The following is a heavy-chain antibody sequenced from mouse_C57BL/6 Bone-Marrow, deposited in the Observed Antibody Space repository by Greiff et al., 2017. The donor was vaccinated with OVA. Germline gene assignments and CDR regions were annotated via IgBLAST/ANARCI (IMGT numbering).Heavy chain of an antibody. CDR1: GYTFTDYN. J-gene: IGHJ4*01. CDR2: INPNNGGT. CDR3: ARQSYYAMDY. Sequence: VHVKQSGPELVKPGASVKMSCKASGYTFTDYNMHWVKQSHGKSLEWIGYINPNNGGTSYNQKFKGKATLTVNKSSSTAYMELRSLTSEDSAVYYCARQSYYAMDYWGQGTSVTVSS. V-gene: IGHV1-22*01.